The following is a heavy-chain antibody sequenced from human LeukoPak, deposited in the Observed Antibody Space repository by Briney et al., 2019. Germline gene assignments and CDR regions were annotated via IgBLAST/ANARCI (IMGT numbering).Heavy chain of an antibody. D-gene: IGHD5-12*01. V-gene: IGHV1-18*01. CDR3: ARLDYFSSPNAYYFDY. CDR1: GYTFTSYG. J-gene: IGHJ4*02. CDR2: ISAYNGNT. Sequence: ASVKVSCKASGYTFTSYGISWVRQAPGQGLEWMGWISAYNGNTNYAQKLQGRVTMTTDTSKSTAYMELRSLRSDDTAVYYCARLDYFSSPNAYYFDYWGQGTLVTVSS.